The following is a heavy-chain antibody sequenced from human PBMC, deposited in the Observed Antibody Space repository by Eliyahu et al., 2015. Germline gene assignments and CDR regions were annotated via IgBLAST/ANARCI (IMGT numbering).Heavy chain of an antibody. CDR3: ARGLDYSDY. CDR1: GGSFSGYY. V-gene: IGHV4-34*01. J-gene: IGHJ4*02. CDR2: INHSGST. Sequence: QVQLQQWGAGLLKPSEXLSLXXAVYGGSFSGYYWSWIRQPPGKGLEWIXEINHSGSTNYXPSLKSRVTISVDTSKNQFSLKLSSVTAADTAVYFCARGLDYSDYWGQGTLVTVSS.